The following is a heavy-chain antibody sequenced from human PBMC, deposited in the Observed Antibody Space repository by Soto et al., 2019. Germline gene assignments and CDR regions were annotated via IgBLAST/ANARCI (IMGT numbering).Heavy chain of an antibody. V-gene: IGHV4-39*01. CDR3: ARRLAFYWYFDL. CDR1: GGSISSSSYY. J-gene: IGHJ2*01. CDR2: IYYSGST. Sequence: AETLSLTCTVSGGSISSSSYYWGWIRQPPGKGLEWIGSIYYSGSTYYNPSLKSRVTISVDTSKNQFSLKLSSVTAADTAVYYCARRLAFYWYFDLWGRGTLVTVSS. D-gene: IGHD6-6*01.